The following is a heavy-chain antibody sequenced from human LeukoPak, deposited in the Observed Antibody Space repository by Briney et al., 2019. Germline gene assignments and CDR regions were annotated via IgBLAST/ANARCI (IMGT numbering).Heavy chain of an antibody. Sequence: NSGGSLRLSCAASGFTFSSYSMNWVRQAPGEGLEWVSSISTSSNYIYYADSVKGRFTISRDNAKNSLYLQMNSLRAEDTAVYYCARDLDYGGKSNFDYWGQGTLVTVSS. CDR3: ARDLDYGGKSNFDY. CDR1: GFTFSSYS. J-gene: IGHJ4*02. V-gene: IGHV3-21*01. D-gene: IGHD4-23*01. CDR2: ISTSSNYI.